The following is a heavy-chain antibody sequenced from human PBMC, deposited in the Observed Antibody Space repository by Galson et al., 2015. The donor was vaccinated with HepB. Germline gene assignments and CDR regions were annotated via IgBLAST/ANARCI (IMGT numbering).Heavy chain of an antibody. D-gene: IGHD4-11*01. Sequence: SVKVSCKASGGTFSSYTISWVRQAPGQGLEWMRRNIPNPGIANYAQKLQGRVTITADKSTSTAHMELSSLRSEDAAVYYCASYSNDGSYYYGMDVWGQGTTVTVSS. V-gene: IGHV1-69*02. CDR1: GGTFSSYT. CDR3: ASYSNDGSYYYGMDV. J-gene: IGHJ6*02. CDR2: NIPNPGIA.